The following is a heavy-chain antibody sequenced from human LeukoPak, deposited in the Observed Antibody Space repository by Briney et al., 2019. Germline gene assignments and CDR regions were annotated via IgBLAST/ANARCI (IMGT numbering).Heavy chain of an antibody. CDR3: ARHGIRVVPASMFDF. V-gene: IGHV4-4*07. Sequence: SETLSLTCTVSGGSISSYYWSWIRQPAGKGLEWIGRIYTSGSTNYNPSLKSRVTMSVDTSKNQFSLKLSSVTAADTAVYFCARHGIRVVPASMFDFWGQGILVTVPS. D-gene: IGHD2-2*01. CDR1: GGSISSYY. CDR2: IYTSGST. J-gene: IGHJ4*02.